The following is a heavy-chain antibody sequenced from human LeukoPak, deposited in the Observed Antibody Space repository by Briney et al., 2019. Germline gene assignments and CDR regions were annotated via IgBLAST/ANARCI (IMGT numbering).Heavy chain of an antibody. CDR2: INTDASII. Sequence: GGPLRLPCAPSVYTFSSYCMHGVRHAPGEGLVWVSRINTDASIINYADSVKGRFTISRDSAKNTLYLQMSSLRAEDTAVYYCATGNYRDYWGQGTLVTVSS. CDR3: ATGNYRDY. J-gene: IGHJ4*02. V-gene: IGHV3-74*01. D-gene: IGHD1-7*01. CDR1: VYTFSSYC.